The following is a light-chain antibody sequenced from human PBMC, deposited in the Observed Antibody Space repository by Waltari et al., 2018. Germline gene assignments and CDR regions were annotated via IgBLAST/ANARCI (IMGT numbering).Light chain of an antibody. J-gene: IGLJ1*01. Sequence: QSALTQPASVSGSPGQSITISCPGTSSAIGAYNSFSLQQNHPGKAPKVLIYDVNNRPAGVSSRFSGSKSGNPASLTISGLEAEDEADYYCSSYTTGSTRYVFGSGTKVTVL. CDR1: SSAIGAYNS. V-gene: IGLV2-14*01. CDR2: DVN. CDR3: SSYTTGSTRYV.